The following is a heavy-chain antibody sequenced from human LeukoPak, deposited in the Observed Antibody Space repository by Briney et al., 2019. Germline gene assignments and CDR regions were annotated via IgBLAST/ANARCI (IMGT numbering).Heavy chain of an antibody. CDR1: GFTFSSYS. V-gene: IGHV3-21*04. CDR2: ISSSSSYI. CDR3: AKDGSGSYYNVLNWFDP. Sequence: PGGSLRLSCAASGFTFSSYSMNWVRQAPGKGLEWVSSISSSSSYIYYADSVKGRFTISRDNAKNTLYLQMNSLRAEDTAVYYCAKDGSGSYYNVLNWFDPWGQGTLVTVSS. J-gene: IGHJ5*02. D-gene: IGHD3-10*01.